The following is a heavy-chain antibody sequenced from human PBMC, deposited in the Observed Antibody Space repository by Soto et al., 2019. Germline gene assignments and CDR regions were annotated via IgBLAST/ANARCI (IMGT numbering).Heavy chain of an antibody. D-gene: IGHD3-10*01. Sequence: QVQLVQSGAEVKKPGASVKVSCKASGYAFTRYDINWVRQATGQGLEWMGWMNPNSGNTGYAQKFQGRVTMTRDSSISTAYMEVSSLRFEDTAVYYCARAVNADAFDIWGQGTTVTVSS. J-gene: IGHJ3*02. CDR1: GYAFTRYD. V-gene: IGHV1-8*01. CDR3: ARAVNADAFDI. CDR2: MNPNSGNT.